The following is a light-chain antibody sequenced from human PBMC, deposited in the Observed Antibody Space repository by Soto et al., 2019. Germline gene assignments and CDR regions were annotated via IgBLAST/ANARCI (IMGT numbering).Light chain of an antibody. CDR3: QSYDSSFSVV. V-gene: IGLV1-40*01. CDR2: GNS. Sequence: QSVLTQPPSVSGAPGQRVTISCTGSSSNIGAGYDVHWYQQLPGTAPKLLIYGNSNRPSGVPDRFSGSKSGTSASLAITGLQDEDEADYYCQSYDSSFSVVFGGGTKLTVL. CDR1: SSNIGAGYD. J-gene: IGLJ2*01.